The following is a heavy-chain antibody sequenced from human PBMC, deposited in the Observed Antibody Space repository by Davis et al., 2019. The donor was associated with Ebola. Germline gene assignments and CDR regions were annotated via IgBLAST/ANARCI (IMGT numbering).Heavy chain of an antibody. V-gene: IGHV4-39*01. CDR2: IYYSGST. CDR1: GGSISSSSYY. Sequence: MPSETLSLTCTVSGGSISSSSYYWGWIRQPPGKGLEWIGSIYYSGSTYYNPSLKSRVTISVDTSKNQFSLKLSSVTAADTAVYYCASLHIVVVTVWGKGTTVTVS. J-gene: IGHJ6*03. CDR3: ASLHIVVVTV. D-gene: IGHD2-21*02.